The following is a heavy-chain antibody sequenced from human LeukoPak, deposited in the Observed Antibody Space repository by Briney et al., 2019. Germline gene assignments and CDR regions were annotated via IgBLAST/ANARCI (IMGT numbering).Heavy chain of an antibody. D-gene: IGHD2-15*01. CDR3: ARGRYCSADICSGGDAFDI. CDR2: IYTRGST. CDR1: GGTFNNYS. J-gene: IGHJ3*02. Sequence: SESLSLSCTASGGTFNNYSLSWIRQPAGKGLGWIARIYTRGSTNYNPSLKSQVTMSVATSKNQFSLKLSSVTAADTAVYYCARGRYCSADICSGGDAFDIWGQGTMVSVSS. V-gene: IGHV4-4*07.